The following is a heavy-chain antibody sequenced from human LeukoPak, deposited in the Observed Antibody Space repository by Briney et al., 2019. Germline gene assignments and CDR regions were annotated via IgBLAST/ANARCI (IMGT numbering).Heavy chain of an antibody. CDR3: ARGGGSGRYYYYMDV. Sequence: SETLSLTCTVSGGSISSYYWSWIRQPPGKGLEWIGYIYYSGSTNYNPSPKSRVTISVDTSKDQFSLKLSSVTAADTAVYYCARGGGSGRYYYYMDVWGKGTTVTISS. D-gene: IGHD3-10*01. V-gene: IGHV4-59*01. J-gene: IGHJ6*03. CDR1: GGSISSYY. CDR2: IYYSGST.